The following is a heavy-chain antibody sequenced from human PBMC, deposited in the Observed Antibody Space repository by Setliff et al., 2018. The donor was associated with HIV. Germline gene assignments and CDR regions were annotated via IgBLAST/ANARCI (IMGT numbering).Heavy chain of an antibody. CDR3: ARGGDWTFDY. CDR1: GGSFSNHY. CDR2: INPSEST. J-gene: IGHJ4*02. V-gene: IGHV4-34*01. D-gene: IGHD2-21*02. Sequence: SETLSLTCAVYGGSFSNHYWTWIRQPPGKGLEWIGEINPSESTHYNPSLKSRVTISVDTSKNQFSLILTSVTAADTAVYYCARGGDWTFDYWGRGSLVTVSS.